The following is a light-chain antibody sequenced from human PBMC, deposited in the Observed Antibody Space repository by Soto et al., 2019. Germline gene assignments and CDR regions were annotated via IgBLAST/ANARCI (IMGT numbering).Light chain of an antibody. Sequence: PSSLSASVGDRVNITCRASQTVSSYLNWYQQKPGTVPKLLIYATSNLQSGVPSRFSGRGFGTDFTLTISSLQPEDFATYYCQQSFTTPSVGQGTRLEIK. V-gene: IGKV1-39*01. CDR2: ATS. J-gene: IGKJ5*01. CDR1: QTVSSY. CDR3: QQSFTTPS.